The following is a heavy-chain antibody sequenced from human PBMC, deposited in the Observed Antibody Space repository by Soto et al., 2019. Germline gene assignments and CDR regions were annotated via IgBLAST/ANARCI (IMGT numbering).Heavy chain of an antibody. Sequence: GASVKVSCKASGGTFGSYAISWVRQAPGQGLEWMGWISAYNGNTNYAQKLQGRVTMTTDTSTSTAYMELRSLRSDDTAVYYCARDLENSGYDYCPLHYWGQGTLVTVSS. CDR3: ARDLENSGYDYCPLHY. J-gene: IGHJ4*02. CDR2: ISAYNGNT. CDR1: GGTFGSYA. D-gene: IGHD5-12*01. V-gene: IGHV1-18*01.